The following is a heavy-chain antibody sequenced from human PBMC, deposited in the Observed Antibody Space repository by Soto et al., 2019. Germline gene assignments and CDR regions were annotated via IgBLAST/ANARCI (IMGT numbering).Heavy chain of an antibody. CDR3: ARAEVYNWNDLFWFDP. CDR2: IYHSGST. Sequence: SETLSLTCAVSGGSISSSNWWSWVRQPPGKGLEWIGEIYHSGSTNYNPSLKSRVTISVDKSKNQFSLKLSSVAAADTAVYYCARAEVYNWNDLFWFDPWGQGTLVTV. V-gene: IGHV4-4*02. D-gene: IGHD1-1*01. J-gene: IGHJ5*02. CDR1: GGSISSSNW.